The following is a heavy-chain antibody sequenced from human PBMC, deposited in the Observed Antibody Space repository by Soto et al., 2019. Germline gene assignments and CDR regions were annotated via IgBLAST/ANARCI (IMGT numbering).Heavy chain of an antibody. J-gene: IGHJ5*02. CDR2: IGGRGGNA. CDR1: GFSFIDYA. V-gene: IGHV3-23*01. CDR3: AKARHSGDFAGSYDS. Sequence: GGSLRLSCAASGFSFIDYAINWVRQVPGRGLEYVAGIGGRGGNAFYADSMKGRFSISRDNSKNTVYLHMHHLRGADSAMYYCAKARHSGDFAGSYDSWGQGTLVTVSS. D-gene: IGHD2-21*02.